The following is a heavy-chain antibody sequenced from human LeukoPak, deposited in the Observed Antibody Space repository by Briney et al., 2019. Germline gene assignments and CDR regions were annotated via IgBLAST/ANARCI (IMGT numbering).Heavy chain of an antibody. CDR2: ISGRGGST. D-gene: IGHD1-26*01. CDR1: GFTFSSYA. Sequence: GASLRLSCAASGFTFSSYAMSWVREAPGKGLEWVSAISGRGGSTYYADSVKGRFNIYRDNSKNTLYLQMNSLRAEDTSVYYCAKDSGSYYYFDYWGQGALVTVAS. CDR3: AKDSGSYYYFDY. V-gene: IGHV3-23*01. J-gene: IGHJ4*02.